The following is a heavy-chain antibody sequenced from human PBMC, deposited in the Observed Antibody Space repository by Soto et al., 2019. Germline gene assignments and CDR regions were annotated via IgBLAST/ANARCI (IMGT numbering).Heavy chain of an antibody. V-gene: IGHV3-15*01. J-gene: IGHJ4*02. D-gene: IGHD1-1*01. CDR3: TTDRRPEELEPGAY. Sequence: GGSLRLSCAASGFTFSNAWMSWVRQAPGKGLEWVGRIKSKTDGGTTDYAAPVKGRFTISRDDSKNTLYLQMNSLKTEDTAVYYCTTDRRPEELEPGAYWGQGTLVTVSS. CDR2: IKSKTDGGTT. CDR1: GFTFSNAW.